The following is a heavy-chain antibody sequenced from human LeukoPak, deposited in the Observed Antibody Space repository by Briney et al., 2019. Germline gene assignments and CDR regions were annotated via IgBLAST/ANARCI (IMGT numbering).Heavy chain of an antibody. CDR2: ISSNGGST. D-gene: IGHD3-10*01. V-gene: IGHV3-64D*06. CDR1: GFTFSRYA. CDR3: VKDGSGSYYTYYFDY. J-gene: IGHJ4*02. Sequence: GGSLRLSCSASGFTFSRYAMHWVRQAPGKGLEYVSAISSNGGSTYYADSVKGRFTISRDNSKNTLYLQMSSLRAGDPAVYYCVKDGSGSYYTYYFDYWGQGTLVTVSS.